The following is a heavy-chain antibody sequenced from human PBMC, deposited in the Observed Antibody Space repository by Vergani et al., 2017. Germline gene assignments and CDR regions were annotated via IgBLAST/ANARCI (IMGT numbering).Heavy chain of an antibody. D-gene: IGHD4-17*01. CDR2: INPSGGST. V-gene: IGHV1-46*01. Sequence: QVQLVQSGAEVKKPGASVKVSCKASGYTFTSYYMHWVRQAPGQGLEWMGIINPSGGSTSYAQKCQGRVTMTRDTSTITVYMELSSLRSEDTAVYYCAREAVTTIYYYYGRDVWGQGP. CDR3: AREAVTTIYYYYGRDV. CDR1: GYTFTSYY. J-gene: IGHJ6*02.